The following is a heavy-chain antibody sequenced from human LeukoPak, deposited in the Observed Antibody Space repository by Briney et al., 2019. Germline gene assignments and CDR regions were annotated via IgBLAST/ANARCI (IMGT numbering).Heavy chain of an antibody. CDR2: INPNSGGT. V-gene: IGHV1-2*02. CDR3: ARVGLSCTNGVCYDNWFDP. Sequence: ASVKVSCKASGYTITGYYMHWVRQAPGQGLEWMGWINPNSGGTNYAQKFQGRVTMTRDTSISTAYMELSRLRSDDTAVYYCARVGLSCTNGVCYDNWFDPWGQGTLVTVSS. D-gene: IGHD2-8*01. CDR1: GYTITGYY. J-gene: IGHJ5*02.